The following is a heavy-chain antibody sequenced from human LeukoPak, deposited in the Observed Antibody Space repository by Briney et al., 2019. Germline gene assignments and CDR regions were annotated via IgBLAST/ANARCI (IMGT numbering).Heavy chain of an antibody. D-gene: IGHD2-15*01. V-gene: IGHV4-39*01. Sequence: SGTLSLTCTVSGGSISSSSYYWGWIRHPPGKGLEWIGSIYYSGSTYYNPSLKSRVTISVDTSKNQFSLKLSSVTAADTAVYYCARTIIRSGGSRPLYYMDVWGKGTTVTISS. CDR3: ARTIIRSGGSRPLYYMDV. CDR1: GGSISSSSYY. J-gene: IGHJ6*03. CDR2: IYYSGST.